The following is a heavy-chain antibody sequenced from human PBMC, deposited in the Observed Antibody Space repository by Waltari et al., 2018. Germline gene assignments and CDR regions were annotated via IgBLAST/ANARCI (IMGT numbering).Heavy chain of an antibody. J-gene: IGHJ4*01. CDR1: GDTVNNFA. Sequence: QLVQSGAEVKLPGSSVKVSCEASGDTVNNFAVNWLRQAPGQGLEWLGTFIPLLDIGPFVETFQARLTMSADASLVTVQMELTNLSSEDTGVYYCARSAKYYDTSGYSYPLHYWGQGTMITVSS. CDR2: FIPLLDIG. CDR3: ARSAKYYDTSGYSYPLHY. D-gene: IGHD3-22*01. V-gene: IGHV1-69*18.